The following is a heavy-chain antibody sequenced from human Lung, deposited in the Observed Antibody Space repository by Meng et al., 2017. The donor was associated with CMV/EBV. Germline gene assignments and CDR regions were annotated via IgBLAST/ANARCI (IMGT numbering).Heavy chain of an antibody. J-gene: IGHJ2*01. V-gene: IGHV2-5*01. CDR1: GFSLSTSGVG. D-gene: IGHD2-2*01. CDR3: AHSGLVVPAVRYWYCDL. Sequence: SXPXLVXPTQTLTLTCTFSGFSLSTSGVGVGWIRQPPGKALEWLALIYWNDDKRYSPSLKSRLTITKYTSKDQVVLTMTNMNSVDTATYYCAHSGLVVPAVRYWYCDLWGRGTXVTVSS. CDR2: IYWNDDK.